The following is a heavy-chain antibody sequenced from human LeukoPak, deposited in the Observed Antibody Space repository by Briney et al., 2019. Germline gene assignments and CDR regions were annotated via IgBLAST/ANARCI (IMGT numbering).Heavy chain of an antibody. CDR2: INWNGGST. CDR3: ARPGRDYYDSTTLGLDAFDI. V-gene: IGHV3-20*04. Sequence: PGGSLRLSCAASGFTFDDYGMSWVRQAPGKGLEWVSGINWNGGSTGYADSVKGRFTISRDNAKNSLYLQMNSLRAEDTALYYCARPGRDYYDSTTLGLDAFDIWGQGTMVTVSS. D-gene: IGHD3-22*01. J-gene: IGHJ3*02. CDR1: GFTFDDYG.